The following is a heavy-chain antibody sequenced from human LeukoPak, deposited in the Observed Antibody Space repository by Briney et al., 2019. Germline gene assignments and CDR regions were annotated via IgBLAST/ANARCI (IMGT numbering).Heavy chain of an antibody. Sequence: GGTLRLSCAASGFTFSSYAMSWVRQAPGKGLEWVSAISGSGGSTYYADSVKGRFTISRDNSKNTLYLQMNSLRAEDTAVYYCAKLSNYDSSCYDNFDYWGQGTLVTVSS. V-gene: IGHV3-23*01. CDR2: ISGSGGST. CDR1: GFTFSSYA. J-gene: IGHJ4*02. CDR3: AKLSNYDSSCYDNFDY. D-gene: IGHD3-22*01.